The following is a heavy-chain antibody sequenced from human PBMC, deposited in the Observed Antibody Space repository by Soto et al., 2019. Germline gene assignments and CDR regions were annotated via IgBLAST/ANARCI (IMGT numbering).Heavy chain of an antibody. CDR1: GFMFSSYA. J-gene: IGHJ4*02. V-gene: IGHV3-23*01. Sequence: PGGSLRLSCAASGFMFSSYAMSWVRQAPGKGLEWVSSISASGGTANLADSVEGRCTISRDNSKNTLYLQMNSLRVEDTAVYNCATQDFRGTTGTTWGQGTLVTVSS. CDR2: ISASGGTA. D-gene: IGHD1-1*01. CDR3: ATQDFRGTTGTT.